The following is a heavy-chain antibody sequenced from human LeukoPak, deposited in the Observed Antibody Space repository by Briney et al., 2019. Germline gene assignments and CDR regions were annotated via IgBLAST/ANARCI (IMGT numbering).Heavy chain of an antibody. D-gene: IGHD5-12*01. Sequence: GGSLRLSCTASGFTFSGHWIHWVRQPPGMGLEWVSSISSSSSYIYYADSVKGRFTISRDNAKNSLYLQMNSLRAEDTAVYYCARSSTGRYSGYVFDYWGQGTLVTVSS. CDR2: ISSSSSYI. V-gene: IGHV3-21*01. J-gene: IGHJ4*02. CDR3: ARSSTGRYSGYVFDY. CDR1: GFTFSGHW.